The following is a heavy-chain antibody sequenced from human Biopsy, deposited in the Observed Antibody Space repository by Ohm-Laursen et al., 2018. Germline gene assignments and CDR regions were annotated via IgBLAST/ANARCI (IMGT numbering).Heavy chain of an antibody. CDR2: ISGYNGNT. D-gene: IGHD6-25*01. CDR3: ARIAAAGWDDY. V-gene: IGHV1-18*01. Sequence: ASVKVSCKVSGYKFTSYGMSWVRQAPGQGFEWMGRISGYNGNTNYAQKFQGRITMTIDAAMSTGYMDLRSLKSDDTAVYYCARIAAAGWDDYWGQGTLVTVSS. J-gene: IGHJ4*02. CDR1: GYKFTSYG.